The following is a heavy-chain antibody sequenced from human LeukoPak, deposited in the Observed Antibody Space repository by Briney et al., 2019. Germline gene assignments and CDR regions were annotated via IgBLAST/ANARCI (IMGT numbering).Heavy chain of an antibody. CDR3: ARGTSSWVHDAFDI. V-gene: IGHV1-24*01. CDR2: FDPEDGET. Sequence: ASVKVSCRVSGYTLTELSMHWVRQAPGKGLEWMGGFDPEDGETIYAQKFQGRVTMTEDTSTDTAYMELSSLRSEDTAVYYCARGTSSWVHDAFDIWGQGTMVAVSS. J-gene: IGHJ3*02. CDR1: GYTLTELS. D-gene: IGHD6-13*01.